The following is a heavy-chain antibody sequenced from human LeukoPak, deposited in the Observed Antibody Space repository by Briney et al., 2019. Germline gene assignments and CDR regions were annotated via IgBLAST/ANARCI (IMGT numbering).Heavy chain of an antibody. CDR1: GYTFTSYG. Sequence: ASVKVSCKASGYTFTSYGISWVRQAPGKGLEWMGGFDPEDGETIYAQKFQGRVTMTEDTSTDTAYMELSSLRSEDTAVYYCATVYYYDSSGSNTLRYWGQGTLVTVSS. CDR3: ATVYYYDSSGSNTLRY. J-gene: IGHJ4*02. D-gene: IGHD3-22*01. CDR2: FDPEDGET. V-gene: IGHV1-24*01.